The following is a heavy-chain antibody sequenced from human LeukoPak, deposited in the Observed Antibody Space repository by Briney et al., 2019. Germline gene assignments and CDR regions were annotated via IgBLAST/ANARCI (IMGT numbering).Heavy chain of an antibody. D-gene: IGHD3-9*01. CDR3: AREPYYDILTGYSPNAFDI. J-gene: IGHJ3*02. CDR1: GGSISSYY. Sequence: SETLSLTCTVSGGSISSYYWSWIRQPPGKGLEWIGYTYYSGSTNYNPSLKSRVTISVDTFKNQFSLKLSSVTAADTAVYYCAREPYYDILTGYSPNAFDIWGQGTMVTVSS. CDR2: TYYSGST. V-gene: IGHV4-59*12.